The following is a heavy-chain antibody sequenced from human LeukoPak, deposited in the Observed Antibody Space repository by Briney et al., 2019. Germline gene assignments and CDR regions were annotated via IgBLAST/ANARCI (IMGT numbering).Heavy chain of an antibody. D-gene: IGHD2-2*01. V-gene: IGHV3-74*01. J-gene: IGHJ4*02. CDR2: INTDGSIT. CDR1: GFTFSNFW. Sequence: GGSLRLSCAASGFTFSNFWMHWVRQAPGRGLVWVSRINTDGSITSYADSVKGRFTTSRDNAKNTLYLQITGLRAEDTAVYYCARVVIPGDPCWGQGTLVTVSS. CDR3: ARVVIPGDPC.